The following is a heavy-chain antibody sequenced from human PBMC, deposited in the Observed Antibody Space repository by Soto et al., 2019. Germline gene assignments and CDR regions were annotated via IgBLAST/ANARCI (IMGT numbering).Heavy chain of an antibody. V-gene: IGHV2-70*01. D-gene: IGHD6-19*01. CDR2: IDWDDDK. Sequence: SGPTQVNPQQTLTLTCTFSGFSLSTSGMCVSRIRHPPGKALEWLALIDWDDDKYYSTSLKTRLTISKDTSKNQVVLTMTNMDPVDTATYYCARILPYSSGSDYGMDVWGQGTTVTVSS. CDR3: ARILPYSSGSDYGMDV. CDR1: GFSLSTSGMC. J-gene: IGHJ6*02.